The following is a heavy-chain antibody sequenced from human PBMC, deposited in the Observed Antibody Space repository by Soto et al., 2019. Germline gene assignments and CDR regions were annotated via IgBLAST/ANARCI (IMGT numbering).Heavy chain of an antibody. CDR1: GFTFSSYA. J-gene: IGHJ5*02. CDR2: ISGSGGST. CDR3: AKDGPYCGGDCYLNWFDP. Sequence: GGSLRLSCAASGFTFSSYAMSWVRQAPGKGLEWVSAISGSGGSTYYADSVKGRFTISRDNSKNTLYLQMNSLRAEDTAVYYCAKDGPYCGGDCYLNWFDPWGQGTLVTVSS. V-gene: IGHV3-23*01. D-gene: IGHD2-21*02.